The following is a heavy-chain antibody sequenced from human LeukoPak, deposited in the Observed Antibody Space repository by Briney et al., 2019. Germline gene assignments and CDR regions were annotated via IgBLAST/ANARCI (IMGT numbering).Heavy chain of an antibody. J-gene: IGHJ4*02. V-gene: IGHV1-18*01. CDR2: ISAYNGNT. D-gene: IGHD1-26*01. Sequence: GASVKVSCKASGYRFTSYAISWVRQAPGQGLEWMGWISAYNGNTNYAQKLQGRVTMTTDTSTSTAYMELRSLRSDDTAVYYCARALRRDSTYYEGYWGQGTLVTVSS. CDR3: ARALRRDSTYYEGY. CDR1: GYRFTSYA.